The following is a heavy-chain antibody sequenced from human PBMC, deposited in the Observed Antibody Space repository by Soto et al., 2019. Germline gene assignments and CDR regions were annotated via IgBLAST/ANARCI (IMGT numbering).Heavy chain of an antibody. CDR1: GYTFTSYY. D-gene: IGHD6-13*01. Sequence: QVQLVQSGTAVKKPGASVKVSCKASGYTFTSYYMHWVRQAPGQGLEWMGIINPSGGTTNYAQKFQYRVTMTRDTSTSTVYMQLSSLRSEDTAVYYCARDGPDSSSWPPSWFDPWCQGTLVTVSS. CDR3: ARDGPDSSSWPPSWFDP. CDR2: INPSGGTT. J-gene: IGHJ5*02. V-gene: IGHV1-46*01.